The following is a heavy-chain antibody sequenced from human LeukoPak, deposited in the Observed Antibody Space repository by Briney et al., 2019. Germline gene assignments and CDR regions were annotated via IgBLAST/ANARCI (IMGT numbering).Heavy chain of an antibody. J-gene: IGHJ6*03. CDR1: GGSTTNNNHY. CDR2: ISHSGST. CDR3: ARRGYSFGYSSRPEYYYYMDV. V-gene: IGHV4-39*02. Sequence: SETLSLTCTVSGGSTTNNNHYWAWIRLPPGKWLELIGVISHSGSTYSNPSLKSRVTMSVDMSNSHFSLRLSSVTAADTAVYFCARRGYSFGYSSRPEYYYYMDVWGKGTTVTVSS. D-gene: IGHD5-18*01.